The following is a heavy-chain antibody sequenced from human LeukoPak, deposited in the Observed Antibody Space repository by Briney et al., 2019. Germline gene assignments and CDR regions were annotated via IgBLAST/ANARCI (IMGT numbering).Heavy chain of an antibody. D-gene: IGHD3-10*01. CDR3: ASEIRPNDY. Sequence: PGGSLRLSCAVSGFTFSSHGFTWVRQVPGKGLEWVSAIEISGDTFYADSVKGRFTISRDNSKDTLYQQLNSLRAEDTAVYYCASEIRPNDYWGQGTLVTVSS. J-gene: IGHJ4*02. CDR2: IEISGDT. V-gene: IGHV3-23*01. CDR1: GFTFSSHG.